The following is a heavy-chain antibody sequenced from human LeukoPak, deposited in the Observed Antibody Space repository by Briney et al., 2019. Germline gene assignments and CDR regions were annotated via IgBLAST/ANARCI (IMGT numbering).Heavy chain of an antibody. D-gene: IGHD6-6*01. J-gene: IGHJ6*02. CDR3: ARDDSSSDYYGMDV. V-gene: IGHV3-21*01. CDR2: ISSSSSYI. CDR1: GFTVGNNY. Sequence: GGSLRLSCAASGFTVGNNYMKWIRQAPGKGLEWVSSISSSSSYIYYADSVKGRFTISRDNAKNSLYLQMNSLRAEDTAVYYCARDDSSSDYYGMDVWGQGTTVTVSS.